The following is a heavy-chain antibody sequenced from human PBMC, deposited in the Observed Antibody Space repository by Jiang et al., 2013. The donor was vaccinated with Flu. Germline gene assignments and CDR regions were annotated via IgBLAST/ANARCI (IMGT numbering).Heavy chain of an antibody. Sequence: SSISSSSSYIYYADSVKGRFTISRDNAKNSLYLQMNSLRAEDTAVYYCARAQGMIVGTFDYWGQGTLVTVSS. V-gene: IGHV3-21*01. J-gene: IGHJ4*02. CDR3: ARAQGMIVGTFDY. CDR2: ISSSSSYI. D-gene: IGHD3-22*01.